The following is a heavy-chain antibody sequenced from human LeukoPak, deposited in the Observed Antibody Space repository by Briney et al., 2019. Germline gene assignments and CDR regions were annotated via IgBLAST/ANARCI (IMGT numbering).Heavy chain of an antibody. J-gene: IGHJ4*02. Sequence: PSGTLSLTCGVSGGSISTTNWWTWVRQPPGEGLEWIGEVHLSGRTHYNPSLGSRVTMSVDMSENHISLRLTSVTAADTAVYYCAREGGPYRPLDYSGQGTLVTVSS. CDR1: GGSISTTNW. CDR3: AREGGPYRPLDY. V-gene: IGHV4-4*02. CDR2: VHLSGRT.